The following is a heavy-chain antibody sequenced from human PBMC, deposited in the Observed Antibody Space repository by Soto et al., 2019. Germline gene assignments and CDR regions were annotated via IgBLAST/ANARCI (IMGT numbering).Heavy chain of an antibody. CDR3: AKEATNINNFHY. D-gene: IGHD1-26*01. V-gene: IGHV3-48*03. CDR2: ISSVGSTV. Sequence: EVQLVESGGGLVQPGGSLRLSCAASGFTFSNYEMNWVRQAPGKGLEWVSYISSVGSTVNYADSVKGRFTIFRDNAKSSRFLQMNSLRAEDTAVYYCAKEATNINNFHYWGQGTLVIVSS. CDR1: GFTFSNYE. J-gene: IGHJ4*02.